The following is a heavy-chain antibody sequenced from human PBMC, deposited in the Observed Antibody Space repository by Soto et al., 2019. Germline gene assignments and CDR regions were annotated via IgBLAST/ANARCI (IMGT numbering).Heavy chain of an antibody. J-gene: IGHJ5*02. D-gene: IGHD6-6*01. CDR2: IHYSGST. CDR1: GGSISSGGYY. CDR3: AREKAARFGWFDP. Sequence: SETLSLTCTVSGGSISSGGYYWSWIRQHPGKGLEWIGYIHYSGSTYYNPSLKSRVTISVDTSKNQFSLKLSSVTAADTAVYYCAREKAARFGWFDPWGQGTLVTVSS. V-gene: IGHV4-31*03.